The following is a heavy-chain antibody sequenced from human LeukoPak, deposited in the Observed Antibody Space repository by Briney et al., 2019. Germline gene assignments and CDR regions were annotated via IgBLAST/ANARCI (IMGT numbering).Heavy chain of an antibody. J-gene: IGHJ5*02. CDR1: GGTFSSYA. V-gene: IGHV1-46*01. CDR2: INPSGGST. CDR3: ARDNSVEDTAWWFDP. Sequence: SVKVSCKASGGTFSSYAISWVRQAPGQGLEWMGIINPSGGSTSYAQKFQGRVTMTRDMSTSTDYMELSSLRSEDTAVYYCARDNSVEDTAWWFDPWGQGTLVTVSS. D-gene: IGHD4-23*01.